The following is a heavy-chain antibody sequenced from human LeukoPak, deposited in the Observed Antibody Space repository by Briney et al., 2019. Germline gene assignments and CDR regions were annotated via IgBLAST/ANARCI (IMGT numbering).Heavy chain of an antibody. J-gene: IGHJ5*02. Sequence: SETLSLTCGSYGGSFRNYYWSCIRQSPXXXLEWIGEINQSGRTNYNPSLKTRLTISVDTAKNLFSLNLTSMTAADTATYYCAVRDGHSTSSGDTWGQGTLVTVSS. V-gene: IGHV4-34*01. CDR1: GGSFRNYY. D-gene: IGHD6-6*01. CDR3: AVRDGHSTSSGDT. CDR2: INQSGRT.